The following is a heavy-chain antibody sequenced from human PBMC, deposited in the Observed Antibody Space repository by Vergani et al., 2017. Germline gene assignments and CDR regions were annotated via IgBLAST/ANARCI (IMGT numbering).Heavy chain of an antibody. CDR1: GFTFGDYA. J-gene: IGHJ6*02. V-gene: IGHV3-49*04. Sequence: EVQLVESGGGLVQPGRSLRLSCTASGFTFGDYAMSWVRQAPGKGLEWVGFIRSKAYGGTTEYAASVKGRFTISRDDSKSIAYLQMNSLKTEDTAVYYCASSRYYYDSSGYIPEGSYYGMDVWGQGTTVTVSS. CDR2: IRSKAYGGTT. D-gene: IGHD3-22*01. CDR3: ASSRYYYDSSGYIPEGSYYGMDV.